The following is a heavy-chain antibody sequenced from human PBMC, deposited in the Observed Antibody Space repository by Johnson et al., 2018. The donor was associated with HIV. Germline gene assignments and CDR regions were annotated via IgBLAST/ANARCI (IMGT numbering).Heavy chain of an antibody. CDR1: GFIFDDFG. Sequence: MQLVESGGGVVRPGESLRLSCAASGFIFDDFGVNWVRHAPGKGLEWVSDVNWNGARTGYADSVKGRFTISRDNAKNSVYLQMNRLRAEDTALYYCARDVGDWGYRHAFDMWGQGTMFTFSS. V-gene: IGHV3-20*04. CDR3: ARDVGDWGYRHAFDM. CDR2: VNWNGART. J-gene: IGHJ3*02. D-gene: IGHD5-12*01.